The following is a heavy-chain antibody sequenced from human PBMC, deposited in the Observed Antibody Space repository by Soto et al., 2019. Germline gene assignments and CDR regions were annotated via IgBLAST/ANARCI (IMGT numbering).Heavy chain of an antibody. D-gene: IGHD3-10*01. J-gene: IGHJ6*02. Sequence: PSETLSLTCTVSGGSIGSYYCIWIRQSAGKGLEWIGRIYNGGNTQYNPSLKSRVTMSADTSKNQFSLRLNSVTAADTAVYYCARDGSDSYGLDVWGQGTTVTVSS. CDR1: GGSIGSYY. V-gene: IGHV4-4*07. CDR3: ARDGSDSYGLDV. CDR2: IYNGGNT.